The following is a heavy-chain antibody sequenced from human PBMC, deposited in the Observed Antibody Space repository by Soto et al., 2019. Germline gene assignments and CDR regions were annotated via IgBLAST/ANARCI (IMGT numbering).Heavy chain of an antibody. CDR3: ARNPNPRVPDY. J-gene: IGHJ4*02. V-gene: IGHV3-7*01. D-gene: IGHD7-27*01. CDR1: GGTFSSYW. CDR2: IKQDGSEK. Sequence: GGSLRLSCAASGGTFSSYWMTWVRQAPGKGLEWVANIKQDGSEKYYVDSVKGRFTISRDNAKNSLYLQMNSLRAEDTAVYYCARNPNPRVPDYWGQGTLVTVSS.